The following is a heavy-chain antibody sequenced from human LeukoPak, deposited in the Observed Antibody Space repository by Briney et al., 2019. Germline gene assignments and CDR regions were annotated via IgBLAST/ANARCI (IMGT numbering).Heavy chain of an antibody. CDR1: GFTFSRYA. D-gene: IGHD2-8*01. Sequence: GGSLRLSCAASGFTFSRYAMSCAPQAPGRRLEWVSGISGSGDTTYYVDPVKGRDTISRDNSKNTLYLQMNSLRAEDTAVYYCAKDFGDCSNGVCYGKPFDYWGQGTLVTASS. V-gene: IGHV3-23*01. CDR2: ISGSGDTT. CDR3: AKDFGDCSNGVCYGKPFDY. J-gene: IGHJ4*02.